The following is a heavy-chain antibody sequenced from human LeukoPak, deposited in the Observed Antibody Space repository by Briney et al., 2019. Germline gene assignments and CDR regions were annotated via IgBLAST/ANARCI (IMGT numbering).Heavy chain of an antibody. Sequence: PGGSLRLSCAASGFTFSSYAMSWVRQAPGKGLEWVSAISGSGGSTYYADSVKGRFTISRDNAKNSLYLQMNSLRAEDTAVYYCARDSTVIHYYYMDVWGKGTTVTVSS. V-gene: IGHV3-23*01. CDR2: ISGSGGST. CDR1: GFTFSSYA. D-gene: IGHD4-17*01. J-gene: IGHJ6*03. CDR3: ARDSTVIHYYYMDV.